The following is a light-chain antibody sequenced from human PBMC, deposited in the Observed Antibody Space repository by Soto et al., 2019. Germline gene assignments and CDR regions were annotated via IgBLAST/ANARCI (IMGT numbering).Light chain of an antibody. J-gene: IGKJ2*02. Sequence: EVVMTQSPATLSVSPGERATLSCRASQSVSSQLAWYQQKPGQAPRLLIYGAPTRATGIPARFSGSGSGTDFTLTISSLQSEDFAVYYCQQYNNWPPGTFGQGTKLEI. V-gene: IGKV3-15*01. CDR2: GAP. CDR3: QQYNNWPPGT. CDR1: QSVSSQ.